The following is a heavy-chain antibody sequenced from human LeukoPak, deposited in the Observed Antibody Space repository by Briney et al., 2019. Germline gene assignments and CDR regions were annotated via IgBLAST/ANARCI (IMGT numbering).Heavy chain of an antibody. Sequence: ASVKVSCKASGYTFTGYYMHWVRQAPGPGIEWMGLINPNSGGTNYAQKFQGRVTMTRDTSISTAYMELIRLRSDDTAVYYCARGKRIYDILTVYYSSSYWFDPWGQGTLVTVSS. V-gene: IGHV1-2*02. D-gene: IGHD3-9*01. CDR2: INPNSGGT. J-gene: IGHJ5*02. CDR3: ARGKRIYDILTVYYSSSYWFDP. CDR1: GYTFTGYY.